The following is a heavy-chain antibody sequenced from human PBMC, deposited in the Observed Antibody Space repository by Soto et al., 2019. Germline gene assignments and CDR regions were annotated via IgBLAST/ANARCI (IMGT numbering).Heavy chain of an antibody. Sequence: QLQLQESGPGLVKPSETLSLTCTVSGGSIRSSSYYWGWIRQPPGKGLEWIGSIYYSGSSYYNPSLKSRVTISVDTSKNQFSLKLSSVTAADTAVYYCATYLWFGELLEDDYWGQGTLVTVSS. CDR1: GGSIRSSSYY. CDR3: ATYLWFGELLEDDY. V-gene: IGHV4-39*01. D-gene: IGHD3-10*01. CDR2: IYYSGSS. J-gene: IGHJ4*02.